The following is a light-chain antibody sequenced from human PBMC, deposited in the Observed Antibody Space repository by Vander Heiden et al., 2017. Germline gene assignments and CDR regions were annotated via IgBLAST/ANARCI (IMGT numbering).Light chain of an antibody. J-gene: IGLJ1*01. CDR3: QAWDGSTGV. V-gene: IGLV3-1*01. CDR2: QDN. CDR1: ELGDKY. Sequence: SYELPQPPSVSVSPGQTASITCPGDELGDKYVCWYQQKPGQSPVLVMYQDNKRPSGIPERFSGSNSGDTATLTISGTQPMDEADFYCQAWDGSTGVFGTGTKVTVL.